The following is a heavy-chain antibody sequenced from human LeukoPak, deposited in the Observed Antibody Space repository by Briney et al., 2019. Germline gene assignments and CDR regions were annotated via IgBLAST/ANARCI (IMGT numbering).Heavy chain of an antibody. Sequence: KAGGSLRLSCAASGFTFSSYGMHWVRQPPGKGLEWIGEINHSGSTNYNPSLKSRVTISVDTSKNQFSLKLSSVTAADTAVYYCATTIRYDFWSAGAFDIWGQGTMVTVSS. D-gene: IGHD3-3*01. CDR3: ATTIRYDFWSAGAFDI. J-gene: IGHJ3*02. V-gene: IGHV4-34*08. CDR2: INHSGST. CDR1: GFTFSSYG.